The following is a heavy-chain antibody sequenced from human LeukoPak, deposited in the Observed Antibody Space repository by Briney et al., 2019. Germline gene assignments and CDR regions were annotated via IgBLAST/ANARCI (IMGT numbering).Heavy chain of an antibody. CDR3: ARDWSGFDY. CDR1: GFTFSTYS. J-gene: IGHJ4*02. CDR2: ISTGSSYT. Sequence: GGSLILSCAASGFTFSTYSMNWVRQAPAKGLEWVSSISTGSSYTYYGDSVKDRFTISRDNAKNSLYLQMNSLRAEDTAVYYCARDWSGFDYWGQGTLVTVSS. V-gene: IGHV3-21*01. D-gene: IGHD3-3*01.